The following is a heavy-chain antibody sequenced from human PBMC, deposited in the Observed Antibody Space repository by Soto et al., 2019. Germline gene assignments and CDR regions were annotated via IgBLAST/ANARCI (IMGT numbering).Heavy chain of an antibody. CDR3: ARTHLAVAVSPWFDP. V-gene: IGHV2-26*01. CDR1: GLSITDSEMG. Sequence: QVTLKESGPVLVKPTETLTLRCTASGLSITDSEMGVSWIRQPPGQPLEWLAHIDSSGEKSYRTFLKSRLAISKNTSKSQIVLTRTNRDPADTATCYGARTHLAVAVSPWFDPWGQGIPVTVSS. D-gene: IGHD6-19*01. J-gene: IGHJ5*02. CDR2: IDSSGEK.